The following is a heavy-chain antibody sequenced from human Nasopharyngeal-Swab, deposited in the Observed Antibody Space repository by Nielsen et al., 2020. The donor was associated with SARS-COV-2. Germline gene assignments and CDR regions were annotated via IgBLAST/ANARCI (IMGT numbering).Heavy chain of an antibody. CDR2: ISSNGGST. CDR3: VKDLGITMIVVVGFDY. Sequence: GESLKISCSASGFTFSSYAMHWVRQAPGKGLEYVSAISSNGGSTYYADSVKGRFTISRDNSKNTPYLQMSSLRAEDTAVYYCVKDLGITMIVVVGFDYWGQGTLVTVSS. D-gene: IGHD3-22*01. J-gene: IGHJ4*02. V-gene: IGHV3-64D*08. CDR1: GFTFSSYA.